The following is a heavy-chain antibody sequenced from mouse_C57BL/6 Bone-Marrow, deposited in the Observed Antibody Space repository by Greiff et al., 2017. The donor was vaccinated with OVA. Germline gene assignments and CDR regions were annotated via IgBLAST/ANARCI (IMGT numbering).Heavy chain of an antibody. CDR3: AREDLQGEEAWFAY. CDR1: GYTFTSYW. J-gene: IGHJ3*01. V-gene: IGHV1-64*01. Sequence: QVQLQQPGAELVKPGASVKLSCKASGYTFTSYWMHWVKQRPGQGLEWIGMIHPNSGSTNYNEKFKSKATLTVDKSSSTAYMQLSSLTSEDSAVYYCAREDLQGEEAWFAYWGQGTLVTVSA. CDR2: IHPNSGST. D-gene: IGHD5-1*01.